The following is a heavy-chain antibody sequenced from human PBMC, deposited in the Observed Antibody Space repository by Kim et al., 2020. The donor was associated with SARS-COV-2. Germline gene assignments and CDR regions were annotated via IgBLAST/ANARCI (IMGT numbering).Heavy chain of an antibody. CDR2: ISSSSSYT. CDR1: GFTFSDYY. V-gene: IGHV3-11*06. CDR3: AREGFFPYYYYGMDV. J-gene: IGHJ6*02. Sequence: GGSLRLSCAASGFTFSDYYMSWIRQAPGKGLEWVSYISSSSSYTNYADSVKGRFTISRDNAKNSLYLQMNSLRAEDTAVYYCAREGFFPYYYYGMDVWGQGTTVTVSS. D-gene: IGHD3-3*01.